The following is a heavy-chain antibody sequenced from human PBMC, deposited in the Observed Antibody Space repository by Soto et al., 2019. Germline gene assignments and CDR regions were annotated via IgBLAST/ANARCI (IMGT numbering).Heavy chain of an antibody. CDR3: ARSVAVPGAHIDY. Sequence: SETLSLTCSVSGGSISGSYWSWIRQSPGKGLEWLGYVYYTGSTNYSPSLRSRVSISVDTSKNEFSLRLSPVTAADTAVYFCARSVAVPGAHIDYWGQGTQVTVSS. CDR2: VYYTGST. V-gene: IGHV4-59*01. D-gene: IGHD6-19*01. J-gene: IGHJ4*02. CDR1: GGSISGSY.